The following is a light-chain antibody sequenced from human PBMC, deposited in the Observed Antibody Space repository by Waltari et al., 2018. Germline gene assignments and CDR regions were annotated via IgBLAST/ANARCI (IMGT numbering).Light chain of an antibody. CDR2: LGS. J-gene: IGKJ5*01. CDR1: QSLLHSNGYNY. Sequence: DMVMTQSPLSLPVTPGEPASISCRSSQSLLHSNGYNYLDWYLQKPGQSPQLLIYLGSNRASGVPDRFSGSGSGTDFTLKISRVEAEDVGVYYCMQAVQTRTVGQGTRLEIK. V-gene: IGKV2-28*01. CDR3: MQAVQTRT.